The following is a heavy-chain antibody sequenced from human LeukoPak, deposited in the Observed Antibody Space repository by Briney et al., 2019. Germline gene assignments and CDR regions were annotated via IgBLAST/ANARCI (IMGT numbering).Heavy chain of an antibody. Sequence: ASVKVSCKASGYTFTSYDINWVRQATGQGLEWMGWMNPNSGNTGHAQKFQGRVTMTRNTSISTAYMELSSLRSEDTAVYYCARSRDYYLYYGMDVWGQGTTVAVSS. V-gene: IGHV1-8*01. CDR2: MNPNSGNT. CDR3: ARSRDYYLYYGMDV. J-gene: IGHJ6*02. CDR1: GYTFTSYD. D-gene: IGHD6-6*01.